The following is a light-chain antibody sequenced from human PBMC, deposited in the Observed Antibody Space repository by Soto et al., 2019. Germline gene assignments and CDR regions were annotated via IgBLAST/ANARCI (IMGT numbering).Light chain of an antibody. Sequence: IHLTQSPSSLSASVGDRVIITCRASQTINTYLNWYQQKPGKAPKLLIYDASNRETGVPSRFSGSGSGTDFSLSIDSLQPEDIATYYCQQYDHPPYTFGQGTTLEIK. CDR2: DAS. CDR3: QQYDHPPYT. J-gene: IGKJ2*01. V-gene: IGKV1-33*01. CDR1: QTINTY.